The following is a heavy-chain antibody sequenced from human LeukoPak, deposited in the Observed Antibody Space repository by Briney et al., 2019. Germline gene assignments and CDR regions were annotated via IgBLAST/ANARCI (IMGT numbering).Heavy chain of an antibody. Sequence: GGSLRLSCAASGFTVGNNYMAWVRQAPGKGLEWVSDISGSGGNTYYAHSVKGRFTISRDNSKNTLYLQMNSLRAEDTAAYYCAKKYSTGLDPWGQGTLVTVSS. CDR3: AKKYSTGLDP. J-gene: IGHJ5*02. D-gene: IGHD1-26*01. CDR2: ISGSGGNT. CDR1: GFTVGNNY. V-gene: IGHV3-23*01.